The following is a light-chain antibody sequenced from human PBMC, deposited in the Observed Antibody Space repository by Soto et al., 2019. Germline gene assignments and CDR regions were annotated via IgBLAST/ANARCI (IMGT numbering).Light chain of an antibody. CDR1: QSVSSY. CDR3: QQRSNWPPWT. J-gene: IGKJ1*01. CDR2: DAS. Sequence: EIVLTDSPATLSLSQWEIATLSCRASQSVSSYLAWYQQKPGQAPRLLIYDASNRATGIPARFSGSGSGTDFTLTISSLEPEDFAVYHCQQRSNWPPWTFGQVTKVDIK. V-gene: IGKV3-11*01.